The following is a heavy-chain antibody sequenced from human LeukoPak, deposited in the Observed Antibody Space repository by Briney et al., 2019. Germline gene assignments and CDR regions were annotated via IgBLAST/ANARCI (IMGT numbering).Heavy chain of an antibody. Sequence: PSEALSLTCSVSGGSFSNYFWSWLRQPPGKGLEWIGFIYYTGSTSFNPSLRGRVSISLDTSKHQFSLNLTSVTAADTAKYYCARARMVTFFDDWGPGTLVTVSS. D-gene: IGHD5-18*01. CDR2: IYYTGST. J-gene: IGHJ4*02. CDR1: GGSFSNYF. CDR3: ARARMVTFFDD. V-gene: IGHV4-59*01.